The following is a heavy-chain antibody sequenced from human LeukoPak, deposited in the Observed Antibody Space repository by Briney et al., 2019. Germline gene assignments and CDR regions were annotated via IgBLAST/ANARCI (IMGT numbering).Heavy chain of an antibody. D-gene: IGHD1-26*01. CDR1: GGSISSGGYY. CDR3: ARGWEPYDSSPDY. V-gene: IGHV4-30-2*01. CDR2: IYHSGST. Sequence: PSQTLSLTCTVSGGSISSGGYYWSWIRQPPGKGLEWIGYIYHSGSTYYNPSLKSRVTISVDRSKNQFSLKLSSVTAADTAVYYCARGWEPYDSSPDYWGQGTLVTVSS. J-gene: IGHJ4*02.